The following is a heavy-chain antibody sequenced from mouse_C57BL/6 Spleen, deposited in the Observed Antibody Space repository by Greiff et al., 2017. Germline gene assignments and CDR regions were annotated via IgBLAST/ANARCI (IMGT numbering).Heavy chain of an antibody. CDR2: INPGSGGT. Sequence: VQLQQSGAELVRPGTSVKVSCKASGYAFTNYLIEWVKQRPGQGLEWIGVINPGSGGTNYNEKFKGKATLTADKSSNTAYMQLSSLTSEDSAVYFCARDHYGSFDYWGQGTTLTVSS. D-gene: IGHD1-1*01. CDR1: GYAFTNYL. V-gene: IGHV1-54*01. CDR3: ARDHYGSFDY. J-gene: IGHJ2*01.